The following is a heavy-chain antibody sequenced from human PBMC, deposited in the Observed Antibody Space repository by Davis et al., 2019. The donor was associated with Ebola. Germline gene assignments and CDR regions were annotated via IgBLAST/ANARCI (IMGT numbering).Heavy chain of an antibody. J-gene: IGHJ5*02. V-gene: IGHV1-18*01. CDR2: ISAYNGNT. D-gene: IGHD2-2*01. CDR1: GYTFTSYG. CDR3: ASPGYCSSTSCTQVWFDP. Sequence: ASVKVSCKASGYTFTSYGISWVRQAPGLGLEWMGWISAYNGNTNYAQKLQGRVTMTTDTSTSTAYMELRSLRSDDTAVYYCASPGYCSSTSCTQVWFDPWGQGTLVTVSS.